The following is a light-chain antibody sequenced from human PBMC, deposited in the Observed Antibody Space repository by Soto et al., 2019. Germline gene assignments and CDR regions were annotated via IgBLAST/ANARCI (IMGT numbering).Light chain of an antibody. Sequence: QSVLTQPASVSGSPGQSITISCTGTSSDVGSYNLVSWYQQHPGKAPKLMIYEGSKRPSGVSNRFSGSKSDNTASLTISGLQAEDEADYYCCSYAGSSTSHVVFGGGTKLTVL. CDR1: SSDVGSYNL. CDR2: EGS. V-gene: IGLV2-23*01. J-gene: IGLJ2*01. CDR3: CSYAGSSTSHVV.